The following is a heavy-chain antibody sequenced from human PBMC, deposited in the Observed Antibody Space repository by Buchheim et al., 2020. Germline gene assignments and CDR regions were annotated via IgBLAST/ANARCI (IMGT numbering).Heavy chain of an antibody. CDR1: GFTVSSNY. V-gene: IGHV3-66*01. CDR2: IYSGGST. J-gene: IGHJ6*02. Sequence: EVQLVESGGGLVQPGGSLRLSCSASGFTVSSNYMSWVRQAPGKGLEWVSVIYSGGSTYYADSVKGSFTISRANSKHTLYLLLNSLRAEDTAVYYGARDLCSGGSCYYYYGMDVWGQGTT. CDR3: ARDLCSGGSCYYYYGMDV. D-gene: IGHD2-15*01.